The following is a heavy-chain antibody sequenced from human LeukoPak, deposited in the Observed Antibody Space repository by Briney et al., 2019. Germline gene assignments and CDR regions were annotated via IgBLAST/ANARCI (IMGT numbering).Heavy chain of an antibody. J-gene: IGHJ4*02. CDR2: IYYSGST. D-gene: IGHD2-15*01. CDR1: GGSISSYY. Sequence: SETLSLTCTVSGGSISSYYWSWIRQPPGKGLEWIGYIYYSGSTNYNPSLKSRVTISVDTSKNQFSLKLSSVTAADTAVYYCARVPAALYYFDYWGQGTLVTVSS. V-gene: IGHV4-59*01. CDR3: ARVPAALYYFDY.